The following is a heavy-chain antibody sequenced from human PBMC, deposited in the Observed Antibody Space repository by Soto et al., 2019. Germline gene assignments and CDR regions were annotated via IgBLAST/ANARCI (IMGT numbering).Heavy chain of an antibody. J-gene: IGHJ6*02. CDR1: GFTFSSYG. D-gene: IGHD5-18*01. Sequence: GSLRLSCAASGFTFSSYGMHWVRQAPGKGLEWVAVISYDGSNKYYADSVKGRFTISRDNSKNTLYLQMNSLRAEDTAVYYCAKPGTAMVDYYYYGMDVWGQGTTVAVSS. V-gene: IGHV3-30*18. CDR2: ISYDGSNK. CDR3: AKPGTAMVDYYYYGMDV.